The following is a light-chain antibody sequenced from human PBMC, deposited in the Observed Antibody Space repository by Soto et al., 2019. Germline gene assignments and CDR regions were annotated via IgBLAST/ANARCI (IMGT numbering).Light chain of an antibody. V-gene: IGKV3-20*01. CDR1: QSVSSSY. Sequence: EIVLTQSPGTLSLSPGERATLSCRASQSVSSSYLAWYQQKPGQAPRLLIYGASSRATGIPDRFSGSGSGTDFTLTISRLEPEDFAVYYCQQFDTSPPSTFGQGTRLEI. CDR2: GAS. J-gene: IGKJ5*01. CDR3: QQFDTSPPST.